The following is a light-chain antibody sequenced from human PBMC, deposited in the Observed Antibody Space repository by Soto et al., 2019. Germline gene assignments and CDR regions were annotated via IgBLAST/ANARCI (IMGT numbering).Light chain of an antibody. CDR2: AAS. V-gene: IGKV1-39*01. CDR1: QSIANY. Sequence: IQMTQSPSSLSASVGDRVTITCRASQSIANYLNWYQQKPGKAPKLLIYAASTLESGVPSRFSGSGSGTDFTLTISSLQHEDFATYYCQQSYNNPKTFGQGTRLEIK. CDR3: QQSYNNPKT. J-gene: IGKJ5*01.